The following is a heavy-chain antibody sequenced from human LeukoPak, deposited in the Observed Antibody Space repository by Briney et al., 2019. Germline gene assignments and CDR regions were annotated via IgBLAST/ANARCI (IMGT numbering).Heavy chain of an antibody. Sequence: GGSLRLSCAASGFTFSDHYMDWVRQAPGKGLEWVGRSRNKANNYNTEYAASVKGRFTISRDDSKNSLYLQMNSLKTEDAAVYYCVRGRYASGGDLDYWGQGTLVTVSS. CDR3: VRGRYASGGDLDY. D-gene: IGHD3-16*01. V-gene: IGHV3-72*01. CDR2: SRNKANNYNT. J-gene: IGHJ4*02. CDR1: GFTFSDHY.